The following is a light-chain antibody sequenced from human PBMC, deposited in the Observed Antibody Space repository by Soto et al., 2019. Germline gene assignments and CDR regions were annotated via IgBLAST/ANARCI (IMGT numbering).Light chain of an antibody. J-gene: IGKJ1*01. CDR2: WAS. V-gene: IGKV4-1*01. Sequence: DIVMTQSPDSLAVSLGERATINCKSSQSVLYSSHNKNYLAWYQQKPGQPPKLLIYWASTREAGVPDRFSGSWAGTDFTITISSLQAEDVAVYYGQQYYRPWTFGQGTKVEIK. CDR3: QQYYRPWT. CDR1: QSVLYSSHNKNY.